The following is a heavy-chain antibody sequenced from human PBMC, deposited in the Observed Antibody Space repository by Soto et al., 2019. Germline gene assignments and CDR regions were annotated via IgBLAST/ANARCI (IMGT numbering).Heavy chain of an antibody. CDR1: GFTFSSYA. Sequence: PGGSLRLSCAASGFTFSSYAMSWVRQAPGKGLEWVSAISGSGGSTYYADSVKGRFTISRDNSKNTLYLQMNSLRAEDTAVYYCAKDFDYDILTGYYYYYYYGMDVWGQGTTVTVSS. CDR2: ISGSGGST. CDR3: AKDFDYDILTGYYYYYYYGMDV. V-gene: IGHV3-23*01. J-gene: IGHJ6*02. D-gene: IGHD3-9*01.